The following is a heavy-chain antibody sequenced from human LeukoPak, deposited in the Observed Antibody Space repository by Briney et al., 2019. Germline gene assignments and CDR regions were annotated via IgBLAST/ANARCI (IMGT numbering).Heavy chain of an antibody. Sequence: GGSLRLSCAASGVTLSSFAMSWARQAPGKGLEWVSGISSSGSGDNTYYADSVKGRFTISRDSSKNTLSLHMNTLRAEDTAIYYCAKDRTVGASYWYLDLWGRGTLVTVSS. CDR1: GVTLSSFA. CDR2: ISSSGSGDNT. J-gene: IGHJ2*01. V-gene: IGHV3-23*01. D-gene: IGHD1-26*01. CDR3: AKDRTVGASYWYLDL.